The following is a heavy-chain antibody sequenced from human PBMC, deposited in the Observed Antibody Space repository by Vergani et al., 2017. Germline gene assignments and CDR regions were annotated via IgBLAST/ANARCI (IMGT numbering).Heavy chain of an antibody. CDR1: GYSIRNGYY. CDR2: IYHSGST. D-gene: IGHD3-16*01. CDR3: ARHDSGHYDSSYYGLDV. V-gene: IGHV4-38-2*01. J-gene: IGHJ6*02. Sequence: QLQLQESGPGLVEPSETLSLTCAVSGYSIRNGYYWGWIRQPPGKGLEWIGSIYHSGSTHYNPSLKSRVSISVDTSKNQFSLTLSSVTAADSAVYYCARHDSGHYDSSYYGLDVWGQGTTVTVSS.